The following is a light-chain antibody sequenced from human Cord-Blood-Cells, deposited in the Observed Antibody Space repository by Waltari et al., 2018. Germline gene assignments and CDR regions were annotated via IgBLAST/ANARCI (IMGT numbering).Light chain of an antibody. CDR1: SSDVGGSDY. CDR3: SSYTSSSTYF. V-gene: IGLV2-14*01. J-gene: IGLJ1*01. Sequence: QSALTQPASVSGSPGQSITISCTETSSDVGGSDYVSWYQQHPGKAPKLMLYDVSNRPAGVSNRFSGSKSGNTASLPITGRQAEDEADYYCSSYTSSSTYFFGTGTKVTVL. CDR2: DVS.